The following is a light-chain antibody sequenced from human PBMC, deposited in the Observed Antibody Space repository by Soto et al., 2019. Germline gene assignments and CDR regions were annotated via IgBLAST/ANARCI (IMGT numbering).Light chain of an antibody. Sequence: EIVLTQSPATLSSFPGDRVTLSCRASQAVNTRLAWYQHKPGQAPRLLIYLASNRAAGVPARFSGSGSGTDFTLTISDVEPEDFAVYYCQQYGNSRGTFGQGTKVDIK. CDR2: LAS. CDR1: QAVNTR. J-gene: IGKJ1*01. V-gene: IGKV3D-11*01. CDR3: QQYGNSRGT.